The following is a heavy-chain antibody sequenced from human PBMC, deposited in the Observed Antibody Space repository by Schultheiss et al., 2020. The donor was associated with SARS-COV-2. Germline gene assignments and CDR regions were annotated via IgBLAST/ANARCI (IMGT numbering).Heavy chain of an antibody. D-gene: IGHD6-13*01. J-gene: IGHJ6*02. CDR1: GFTFSNAW. Sequence: GGSLRLSCAASGFTFSNAWMSWVRQAPGKGLEWVSAISGSGDIIFYADSVKGRFTISRDNARNSLYLQMNSLRAEDTAVYYCARDRGQQQLSYYYYYGMDVWGQGTTVTVSS. CDR2: ISGSGDII. CDR3: ARDRGQQQLSYYYYYGMDV. V-gene: IGHV3-21*01.